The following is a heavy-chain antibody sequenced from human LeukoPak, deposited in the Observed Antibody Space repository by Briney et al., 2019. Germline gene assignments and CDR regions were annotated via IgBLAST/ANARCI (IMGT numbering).Heavy chain of an antibody. D-gene: IGHD2-21*02. CDR1: GYTFTGYY. CDR3: ARAGIVVVTATPRDY. Sequence: ASVKVSCKASGYTFTGYYMHWVRQAPGQGLEWMGWINPNSGGTNYAQKLQGRVTMTTDTSTSTAYMELRSLRSDDTAVYYCARAGIVVVTATPRDYWGQGTLVTVSS. V-gene: IGHV1-2*02. J-gene: IGHJ4*02. CDR2: INPNSGGT.